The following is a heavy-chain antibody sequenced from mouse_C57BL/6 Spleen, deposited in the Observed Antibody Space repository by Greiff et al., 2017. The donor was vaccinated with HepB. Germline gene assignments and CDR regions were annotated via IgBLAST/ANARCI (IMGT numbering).Heavy chain of an antibody. Sequence: QVQLQQSGAELVKPGASVKISCKASGYTFTDYYINWVKQRPGQGLEWIGKIGPGSGSTYYNEKFKGKATLTADKSSSTAYMQLSSLTSEDSAVYFCASLGDYDEGDYYAMDYWGQGTSVTVSS. J-gene: IGHJ4*01. D-gene: IGHD2-4*01. CDR1: GYTFTDYY. CDR2: IGPGSGST. V-gene: IGHV1-77*01. CDR3: ASLGDYDEGDYYAMDY.